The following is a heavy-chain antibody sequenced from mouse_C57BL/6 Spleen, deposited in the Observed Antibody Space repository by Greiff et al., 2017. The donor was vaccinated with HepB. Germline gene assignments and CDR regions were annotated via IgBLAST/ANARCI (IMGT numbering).Heavy chain of an antibody. J-gene: IGHJ4*01. CDR1: GYTFTGYW. Sequence: VQLQQSGAELMKPGASVKLSCKATGYTFTGYWIEWVKQRPGHGLEWIGEILPGSGSTNYNEKFKGKATFTADTSSNTAYMQLSSLTTEDSAIYYCARRDYYYGSSLYYAMDYWGQGTSVTVSS. CDR3: ARRDYYYGSSLYYAMDY. D-gene: IGHD1-1*01. CDR2: ILPGSGST. V-gene: IGHV1-9*01.